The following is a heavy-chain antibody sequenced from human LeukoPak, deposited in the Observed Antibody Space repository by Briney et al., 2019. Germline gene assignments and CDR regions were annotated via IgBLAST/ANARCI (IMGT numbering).Heavy chain of an antibody. CDR2: ISGSGGST. V-gene: IGHV3-23*01. CDR1: GFTFSTYA. CDR3: AKGSAAVRPYYFDY. J-gene: IGHJ4*02. D-gene: IGHD3-10*01. Sequence: GGSLRLSCAASGFTFSTYAMSWVRQAPGKGLEWISAISGSGGSTYHADSVRGRFTISRDNSKNTLFLQMNSLRAENTAIYYCAKGSAAVRPYYFDYWGRGTLVTVSS.